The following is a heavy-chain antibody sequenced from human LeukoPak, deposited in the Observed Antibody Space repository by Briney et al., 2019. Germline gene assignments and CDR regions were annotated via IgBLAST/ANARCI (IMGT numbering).Heavy chain of an antibody. CDR3: ARAESGDYDFDY. Sequence: PGGSLRLSCIASGFTFSNYELNWVRQAPGKGLEWVSHIRSSGNNMHYADSVKGRFTISKDNARNSLYLQMNSLRAEDTAVYYCARAESGDYDFDYWGQGTLVTVSS. V-gene: IGHV3-48*03. J-gene: IGHJ4*02. CDR1: GFTFSNYE. CDR2: IRSSGNNM. D-gene: IGHD4-17*01.